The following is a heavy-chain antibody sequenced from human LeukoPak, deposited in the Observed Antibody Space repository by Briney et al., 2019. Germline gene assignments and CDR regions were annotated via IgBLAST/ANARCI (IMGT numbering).Heavy chain of an antibody. CDR3: ATEGSTISYGMDV. V-gene: IGHV1-69*04. J-gene: IGHJ6*02. Sequence: SVKVSCKASGGTFSSYAISWVRQAPGQGLEWMGRIIPIFGIANYAQKFQGRVTITADKSTSTAYLELSSLRSEDTAVYYCATEGSTISYGMDVWGQGTTVTVSS. CDR1: GGTFSSYA. D-gene: IGHD3-3*01. CDR2: IIPIFGIA.